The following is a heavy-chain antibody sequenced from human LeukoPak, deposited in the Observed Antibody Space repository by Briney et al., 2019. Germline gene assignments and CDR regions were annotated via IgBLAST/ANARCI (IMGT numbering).Heavy chain of an antibody. V-gene: IGHV4-4*09. CDR2: IFPTGSA. J-gene: IGHJ6*03. CDR3: ARRNHYFYYMDV. Sequence: PSETLSLTCTVSGGSISSYYWSWIRQSPVKGLEWLGYIFPTGSAFYNPSLESRVTISLDTSENQFSLTLSSVTAADTAVYYCARRNHYFYYMDVWGKGTTVTVSS. CDR1: GGSISSYY.